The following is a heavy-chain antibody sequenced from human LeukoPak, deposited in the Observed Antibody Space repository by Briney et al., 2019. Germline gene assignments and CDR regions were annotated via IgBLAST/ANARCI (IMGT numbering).Heavy chain of an antibody. D-gene: IGHD1-14*01. J-gene: IGHJ4*02. CDR3: ARQVYKHRIDY. CDR2: IDPTDSYT. V-gene: IGHV5-10-1*01. Sequence: GESLRISCKGSGYSFTTYWITWVRQMPGKGLEWMGRIDPTDSYTNYSPSLQGHVTISADKSISTAYLQWSSLKASDTAMYYCARQVYKHRIDYWGQGTLVTVSS. CDR1: GYSFTTYW.